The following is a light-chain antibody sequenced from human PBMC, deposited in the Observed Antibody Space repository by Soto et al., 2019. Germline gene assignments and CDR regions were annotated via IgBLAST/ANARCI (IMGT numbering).Light chain of an antibody. CDR2: AAS. Sequence: DIQMTQSPSSLSASVGDRVTITCRASQSISSYLNWYQQKPGKAPKLLIYAASSLQSGVPYRFSGGRYGRDFTLTISSLQPEEFATYYCQQSYSTPFTFGPGTKVDIK. CDR1: QSISSY. J-gene: IGKJ3*01. CDR3: QQSYSTPFT. V-gene: IGKV1-39*01.